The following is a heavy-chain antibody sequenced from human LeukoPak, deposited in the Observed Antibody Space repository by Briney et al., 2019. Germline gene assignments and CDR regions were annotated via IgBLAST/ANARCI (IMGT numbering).Heavy chain of an antibody. Sequence: SETLSPTCTVSGDSISSKSYSWTWIRQPPGEGLEWIGYIHHSGTTYYSPSLKSRVTISRDRSKSLFSLKMSSVTAADTAVYYCAGSREAYVVDHWGQGALVTVSS. V-gene: IGHV4-30-2*01. J-gene: IGHJ4*02. CDR1: GDSISSKSYS. CDR2: IHHSGTT. D-gene: IGHD5-24*01. CDR3: AGSREAYVVDH.